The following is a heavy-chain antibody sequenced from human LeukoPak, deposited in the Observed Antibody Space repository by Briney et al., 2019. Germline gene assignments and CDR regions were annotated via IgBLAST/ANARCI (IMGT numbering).Heavy chain of an antibody. D-gene: IGHD2-21*01. Sequence: GGSLRLSCAASGFTFSRYAMSWVRQAPGKGLEWVSGTSGSGGSTYYAGSVKGRFTISRDNSKNTLYLQMNSLRVEDTAVNYCAKNGGSQCYSHLDSWGQGTLVTVSS. CDR1: GFTFSRYA. CDR3: AKNGGSQCYSHLDS. CDR2: TSGSGGST. J-gene: IGHJ4*02. V-gene: IGHV3-23*01.